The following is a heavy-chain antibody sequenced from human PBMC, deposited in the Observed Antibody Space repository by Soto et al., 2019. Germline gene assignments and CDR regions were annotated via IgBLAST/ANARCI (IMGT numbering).Heavy chain of an antibody. CDR3: ARRITIFGVVIVYNWFDP. Sequence: SETLALTCAVYGGSVSGYDWSWIRQTPGKGLEWIGEINHSGSTNYNPSLKSRVTISVDTSKNQFSLKLSSVTAADTAVYYCARRITIFGVVIVYNWFDPWGKGTLVTVSS. V-gene: IGHV4-34*01. CDR2: INHSGST. D-gene: IGHD3-3*01. J-gene: IGHJ5*02. CDR1: GGSVSGYD.